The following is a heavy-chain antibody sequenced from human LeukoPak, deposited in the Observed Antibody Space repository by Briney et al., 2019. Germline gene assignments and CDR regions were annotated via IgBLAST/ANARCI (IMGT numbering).Heavy chain of an antibody. CDR1: GGTFSSYA. V-gene: IGHV1-69*13. D-gene: IGHD4-17*01. CDR2: IIPTFGTA. CDR3: ASAPSSNDYGDYPDY. J-gene: IGHJ4*02. Sequence: SVKVSCKASGGTFSSYAISWVRQAPGQGLEWMGGIIPTFGTANYAQKFQGRVTITADESTSTAYMELSSLRSEDTAVYYCASAPSSNDYGDYPDYWGQGTLVTVSS.